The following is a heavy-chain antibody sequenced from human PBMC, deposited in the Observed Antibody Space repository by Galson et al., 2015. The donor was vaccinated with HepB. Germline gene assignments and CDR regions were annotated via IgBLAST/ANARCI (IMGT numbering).Heavy chain of an antibody. CDR3: ARVGPPSYSSSDY. Sequence: SLRLSCAASGFSFSDHYMDWVRQAPGKGLEWVGRVRRKDNGYSTEYAASVKGRFIVSRDDSTKSIYLQMNGLKTEDTALYYCARVGPPSYSSSDYWGQGTLVTVPS. CDR2: VRRKDNGYST. CDR1: GFSFSDHY. V-gene: IGHV3-72*01. D-gene: IGHD6-19*01. J-gene: IGHJ4*02.